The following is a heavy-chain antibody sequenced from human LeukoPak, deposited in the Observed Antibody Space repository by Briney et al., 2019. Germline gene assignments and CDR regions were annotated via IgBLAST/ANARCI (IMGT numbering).Heavy chain of an antibody. CDR2: ISGSTGTT. Sequence: QPGGSLRLSCAASGFTLSSYGMSWVRQAPGKGLEWVSAISGSTGTTYYADSVRGRFTISRDNSKNTLYLQMSSLRVEDTAGYYCAKSKEDCCGSFDPWGQGTLVTVSS. CDR3: AKSKEDCCGSFDP. D-gene: IGHD2-15*01. CDR1: GFTLSSYG. J-gene: IGHJ5*02. V-gene: IGHV3-23*01.